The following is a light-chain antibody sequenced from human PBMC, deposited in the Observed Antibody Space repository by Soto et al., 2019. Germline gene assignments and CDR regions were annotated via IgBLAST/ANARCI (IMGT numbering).Light chain of an antibody. CDR1: QSLSTW. CDR2: DAT. J-gene: IGKJ1*01. Sequence: DIQLTQSPSTLSASVGDRVTITCRASQSLSTWLAWYQLKPGKAPKLVIYDATILESGAPSRFSGSGSGTEFTLTISGLQPDDLATYYCQHYDQYPGTFGHGTKVEVK. CDR3: QHYDQYPGT. V-gene: IGKV1-5*01.